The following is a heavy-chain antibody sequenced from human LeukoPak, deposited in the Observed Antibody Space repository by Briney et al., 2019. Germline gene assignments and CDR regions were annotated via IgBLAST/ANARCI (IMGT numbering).Heavy chain of an antibody. D-gene: IGHD5-12*01. CDR1: GGSIRTSDYY. V-gene: IGHV4-39*01. CDR3: ASTSVATKNALDI. Sequence: SETLSLTCTVSGGSIRTSDYYWGWIRQPPGKGLEWIGNIYYSGSTYYIEYLKSRVIISVDTSKNQFSLKVISVTAADTAVYYCASTSVATKNALDIWGQGTMVTVSS. J-gene: IGHJ3*02. CDR2: IYYSGST.